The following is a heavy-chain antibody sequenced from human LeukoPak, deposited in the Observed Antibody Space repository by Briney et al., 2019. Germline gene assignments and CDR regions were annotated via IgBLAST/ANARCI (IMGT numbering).Heavy chain of an antibody. V-gene: IGHV1-2*06. Sequence: GASVKVSCKASGYTFTGYYMHWVRQAPGQGLEWMGRINPNSGGTNYAQKFQGRVTITRDTSISPAYMELSRLRSDATAENSFASSTSDTAMDTHDVLDICGQGTMVTVSS. CDR1: GYTFTGYY. D-gene: IGHD5-18*01. J-gene: IGHJ3*02. CDR3: ASSTSDTAMDTHDVLDI. CDR2: INPNSGGT.